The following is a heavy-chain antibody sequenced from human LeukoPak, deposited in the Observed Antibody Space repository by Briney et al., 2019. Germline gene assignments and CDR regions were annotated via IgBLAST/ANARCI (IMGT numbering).Heavy chain of an antibody. CDR1: GFTVSSNY. V-gene: IGHV3-53*01. J-gene: IGHJ4*02. CDR3: ASDSSGYYYRFDY. CDR2: IYSGGST. D-gene: IGHD3-22*01. Sequence: GGSLRLSCAASGFTVSSNYMSWVRQAPGKGLEWVSVIYSGGSTYYADSVKGRFTISRDNSKNTLYLQMNSLRAEDTAVYYCASDSSGYYYRFDYWGQGTLVTVSS.